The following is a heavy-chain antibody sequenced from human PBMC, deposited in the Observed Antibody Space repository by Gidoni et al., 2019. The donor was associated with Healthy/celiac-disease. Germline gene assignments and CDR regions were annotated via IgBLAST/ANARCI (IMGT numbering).Heavy chain of an antibody. D-gene: IGHD3-3*01. J-gene: IGHJ4*02. CDR1: GFTVRSNY. Sequence: EVQLVESGGGLVQPGGSLRLSCAASGFTVRSNYMSWVRQAPGKGLEWVSVIYSGGSTYYADSVKGRFTISRDNSKNTLYLQMNSLRAEDTAVYYCARTGGRYYDFWSGYYNYWGQGTLVTVSS. CDR3: ARTGGRYYDFWSGYYNY. CDR2: IYSGGST. V-gene: IGHV3-66*02.